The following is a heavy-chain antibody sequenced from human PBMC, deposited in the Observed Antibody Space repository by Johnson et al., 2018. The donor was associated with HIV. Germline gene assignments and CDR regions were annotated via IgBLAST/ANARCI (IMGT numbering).Heavy chain of an antibody. J-gene: IGHJ3*02. V-gene: IGHV3-20*04. Sequence: VQLVESGGGVVRPVGSLRLSCAASGFTFDDYGMNWVRQAPGEGLEWVSGINWNGDNTGYGDSVKGRFTIFRDNAKNSLYLQMNRLRAEDTALYYGARGGMRGELGAFDIWGQGTMVTVSS. CDR2: INWNGDNT. CDR3: ARGGMRGELGAFDI. D-gene: IGHD1-26*01. CDR1: GFTFDDYG.